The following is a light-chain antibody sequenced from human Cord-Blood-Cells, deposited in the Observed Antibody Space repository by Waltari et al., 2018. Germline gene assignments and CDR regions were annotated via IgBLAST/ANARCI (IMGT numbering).Light chain of an antibody. Sequence: EIVMTQSPATLSVSPGERATLPCRASQSVSSNLAWYQQKPGQAPRLLTYGASTRATGIPARFSGSGSGTEFTLTISSLQSEDFAVYYCQQYNNWPQTFGQGTKVEIK. CDR2: GAS. CDR3: QQYNNWPQT. J-gene: IGKJ1*01. V-gene: IGKV3-15*01. CDR1: QSVSSN.